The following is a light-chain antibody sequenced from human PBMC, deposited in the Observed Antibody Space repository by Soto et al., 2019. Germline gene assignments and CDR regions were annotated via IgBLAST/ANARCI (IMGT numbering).Light chain of an antibody. CDR3: QQFAKSST. CDR2: DAT. CDR1: HNIERW. J-gene: IGKJ3*01. Sequence: IQMTQSPSTLSASVGDRVTITCRASHNIERWMAWYQQKRGRAPSLLIFDATTLHSGVPSRFSGGGSVTEFTLTINVLQPDDFATYYCQQFAKSSTCGHGTTVDIK. V-gene: IGKV1-5*01.